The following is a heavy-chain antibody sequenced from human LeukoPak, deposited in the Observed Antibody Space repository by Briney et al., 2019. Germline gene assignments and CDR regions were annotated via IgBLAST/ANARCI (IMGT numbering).Heavy chain of an antibody. CDR2: ISSSSSYI. V-gene: IGHV3-21*01. J-gene: IGHJ3*02. D-gene: IGHD2-21*01. Sequence: GGSLRLSCAASGFTFSSYSMNWARQAPGKGLEWVSSISSSSSYIYYADSVKGRFTLSRDNAKNSLYLQMNSRRAEDTAVYYCATFHGDDAFDIWGQGTMVTVSS. CDR1: GFTFSSYS. CDR3: ATFHGDDAFDI.